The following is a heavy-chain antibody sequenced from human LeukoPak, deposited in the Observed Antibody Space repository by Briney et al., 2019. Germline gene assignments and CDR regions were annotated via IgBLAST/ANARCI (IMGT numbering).Heavy chain of an antibody. V-gene: IGHV1-18*01. J-gene: IGHJ5*02. CDR3: ATVAGIISHNWFDP. D-gene: IGHD6-19*01. CDR1: GYTLTELS. Sequence: ASVKVSCKVSGYTLTELSMHWVRQAPGQGLEWMGWISAYNGNTNYAQKLQGRVTMTTDTSTSTAYMELRSLRSDDTAVYYCATVAGIISHNWFDPWGQGTLVTVSS. CDR2: ISAYNGNT.